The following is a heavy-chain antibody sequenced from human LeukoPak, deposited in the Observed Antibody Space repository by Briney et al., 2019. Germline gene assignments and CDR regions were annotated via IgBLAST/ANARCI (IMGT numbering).Heavy chain of an antibody. Sequence: AGRSLRLSCAASGFTFSSYAMHWVRQAPGKGLEWVAVISYDGSNKYYADSVKGRFTISRDNSKNTLYLQMNSLRAEDTAVYYCARARTGRGVFDYWGQGTLVTVSS. V-gene: IGHV3-30*04. J-gene: IGHJ4*02. D-gene: IGHD1-14*01. CDR3: ARARTGRGVFDY. CDR1: GFTFSSYA. CDR2: ISYDGSNK.